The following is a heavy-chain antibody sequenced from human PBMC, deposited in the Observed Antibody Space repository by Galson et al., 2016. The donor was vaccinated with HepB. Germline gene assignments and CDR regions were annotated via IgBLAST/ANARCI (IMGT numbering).Heavy chain of an antibody. CDR3: TRERWPADY. Sequence: SETLSLTCTVSGDSISRSYFWGWIRQPPGKGLEWIGNIYYTGSTYYNPSLKSRVTTSADTSKNQFSLHLRSVTAADTAVYYCTRERWPADYWGQGTLVAVSS. V-gene: IGHV4-39*02. J-gene: IGHJ4*02. CDR2: IYYTGST. CDR1: GDSISRSYF. D-gene: IGHD6-13*01.